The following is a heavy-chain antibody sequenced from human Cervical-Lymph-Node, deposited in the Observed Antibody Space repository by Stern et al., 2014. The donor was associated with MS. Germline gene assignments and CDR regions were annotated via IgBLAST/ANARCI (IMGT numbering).Heavy chain of an antibody. CDR1: GGSISSGGHY. D-gene: IGHD1-26*01. CDR2: IYYSGAT. CDR3: ASRWSGTYYGQNWFDP. V-gene: IGHV4-31*03. J-gene: IGHJ5*02. Sequence: VHLVESGPGLVKPSQTLSLTCTVSGGSISSGGHYWSWIRPHPGKGLEWIGYIYYSGATFYNPSLKSRVTISLDTSKNQFSLKLSSVTAADTAVYYCASRWSGTYYGQNWFDPWGQGTLVTVSS.